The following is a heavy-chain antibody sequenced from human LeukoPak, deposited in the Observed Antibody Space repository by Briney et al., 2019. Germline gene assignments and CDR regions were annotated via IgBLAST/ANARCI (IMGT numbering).Heavy chain of an antibody. CDR2: ISYDGSNK. D-gene: IGHD2-21*02. CDR3: AKARGPVVVTATNAEYFQH. CDR1: GFSFSSYG. Sequence: GRSLRLSCAASGFSFSSYGMNWVRQAPGKGLEWVALISYDGSNKYYADSVKGRFTISRDNSKNTLYLQMNSLRAEDTAVYYCAKARGPVVVTATNAEYFQHWGQRTLVTVSS. V-gene: IGHV3-30*18. J-gene: IGHJ1*01.